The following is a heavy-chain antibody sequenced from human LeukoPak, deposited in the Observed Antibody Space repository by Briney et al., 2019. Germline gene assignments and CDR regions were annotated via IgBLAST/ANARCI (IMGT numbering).Heavy chain of an antibody. V-gene: IGHV1-2*02. CDR3: ARDQGSSSWYNPNFDY. D-gene: IGHD6-13*01. CDR2: NSGGT. Sequence: NSGGTNYAQKFQGRVTMTRDTSISTAYMELSRLRSDDTAVYYCARDQGSSSWYNPNFDYWGQGTLVTVSS. J-gene: IGHJ4*02.